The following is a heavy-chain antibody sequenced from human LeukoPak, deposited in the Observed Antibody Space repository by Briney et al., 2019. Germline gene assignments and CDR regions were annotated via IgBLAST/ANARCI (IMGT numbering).Heavy chain of an antibody. CDR3: AKDGDDSIDY. J-gene: IGHJ4*02. D-gene: IGHD3-22*01. CDR1: GFTLICCG. CDR2: IRYDGSTK. V-gene: IGHV3-30*02. Sequence: GGSLRLSCAASGFTLICCGMHWVRQAPGKGLEWVAFIRYDGSTKYYTDSVKGRLTISRDNSRDTLYLQMNSLRAEDTAVYYCAKDGDDSIDYWGQGTLVTVSS.